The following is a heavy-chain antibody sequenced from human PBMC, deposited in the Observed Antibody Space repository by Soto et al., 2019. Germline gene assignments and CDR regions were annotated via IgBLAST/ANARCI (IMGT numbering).Heavy chain of an antibody. CDR3: ARDPPPYTTGWYGIDF. Sequence: GGSLRLSCAASGFMFSAYAMLWVRQAPGKGLEWVAAISYDGTNKYYADSIKGRFTISRDNSANTLFLQVNSLRREDTAMYYWARDPPPYTTGWYGIDFWGHGTLVTVYS. J-gene: IGHJ4*01. CDR2: ISYDGTNK. V-gene: IGHV3-30*04. CDR1: GFMFSAYA. D-gene: IGHD6-19*01.